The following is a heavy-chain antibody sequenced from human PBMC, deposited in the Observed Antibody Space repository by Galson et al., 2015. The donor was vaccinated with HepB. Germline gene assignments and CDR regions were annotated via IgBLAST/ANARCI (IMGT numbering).Heavy chain of an antibody. J-gene: IGHJ6*02. Sequence: PALVKPTQTLTLTCTFSGFSLSTSGMCVSWIRQPPGKALEWLARIDWDDDKYYSTSLKTRLTISKDTSKNQVVLTMTNMDPVDTATYYCARIPAGGGDYYYYGMDVWGQGTTVTVSS. D-gene: IGHD3-16*01. V-gene: IGHV2-70*11. CDR3: ARIPAGGGDYYYYGMDV. CDR2: IDWDDDK. CDR1: GFSLSTSGMC.